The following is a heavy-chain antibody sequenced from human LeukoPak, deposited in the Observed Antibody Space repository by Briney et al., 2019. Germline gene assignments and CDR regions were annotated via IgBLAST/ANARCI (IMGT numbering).Heavy chain of an antibody. D-gene: IGHD2-21*02. V-gene: IGHV3-73*01. CDR1: GFTFSGFA. CDR2: IRSKANSYAT. Sequence: PGGSLTLSCAASGFTFSGFAMHWVRQASGKGLEWVGRIRSKANSYATAYAASVKGRFTISRDDSKNTAYLQMNSLKTEDTAVYYCTLILATASDTDYWGQGTLVTVSS. J-gene: IGHJ4*02. CDR3: TLILATASDTDY.